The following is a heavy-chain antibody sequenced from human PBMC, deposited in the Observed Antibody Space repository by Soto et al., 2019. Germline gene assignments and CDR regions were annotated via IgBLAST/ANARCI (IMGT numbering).Heavy chain of an antibody. CDR1: GFTFTDYG. J-gene: IGHJ6*02. Sequence: QVQLVESGGGVVQPGGSLRLSCAASGFTFTDYGMHWVRQAPGKGLEWVAGIWSDGSNTYYADSVKGRLTISRDNSQDSLYLQMNRLGGEDTAIYYCAREYSHSWNNGMDVWGQGTTVTVSS. CDR2: IWSDGSNT. CDR3: AREYSHSWNNGMDV. V-gene: IGHV3-33*01. D-gene: IGHD1-1*01.